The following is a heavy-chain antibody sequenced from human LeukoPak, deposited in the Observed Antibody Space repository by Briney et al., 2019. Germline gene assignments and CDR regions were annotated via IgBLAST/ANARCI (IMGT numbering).Heavy chain of an antibody. D-gene: IGHD3-9*01. V-gene: IGHV3-23*01. CDR2: ISGSGGST. CDR1: GFTFSSYA. CDR3: ARRDILTGYYSGLGYFDL. Sequence: PGGSLRLSCAASGFTFSSYAMSWVRQAPGKGLEWVSAISGSGGSTYYADSVKGRFTISRDNSKNTLYLQMNSLRAEDTAVYYCARRDILTGYYSGLGYFDLWGRGTLVTVSS. J-gene: IGHJ2*01.